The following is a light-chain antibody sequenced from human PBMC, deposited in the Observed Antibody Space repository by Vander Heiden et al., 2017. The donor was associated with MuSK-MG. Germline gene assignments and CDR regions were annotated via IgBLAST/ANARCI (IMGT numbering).Light chain of an antibody. CDR2: GAS. V-gene: IGKV3-15*01. J-gene: IGKJ2*01. CDR1: QSVSSN. Sequence: EIVMTQSPATLSVSPGERATLSCRASQSVSSNLAWYQQKPGQAPRLLIYGASTRDTGIPARFSGSGCGKEFTLTISSRQSEDFAVYYCQQNKNWPLFTFGQGTKVEIK. CDR3: QQNKNWPLFT.